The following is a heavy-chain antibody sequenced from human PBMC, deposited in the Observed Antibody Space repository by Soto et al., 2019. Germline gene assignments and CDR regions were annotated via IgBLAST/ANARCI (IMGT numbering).Heavy chain of an antibody. CDR3: ASSVLVTSTMNYFDL. V-gene: IGHV5-51*01. Sequence: HGESLKISCQASGYSFSNFWIAWVRQMPGEGLEWLGIIYPDDSDTRYSPSFLGQVTISADKSIKTTYLQWSSLKASDTAIYFCASSVLVTSTMNYFDLWGPGTLVTVSS. CDR1: GYSFSNFW. D-gene: IGHD2-8*02. CDR2: IYPDDSDT. J-gene: IGHJ4*02.